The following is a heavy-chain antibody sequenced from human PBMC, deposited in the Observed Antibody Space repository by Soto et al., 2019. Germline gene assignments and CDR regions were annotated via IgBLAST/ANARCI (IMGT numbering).Heavy chain of an antibody. V-gene: IGHV3-30*04. CDR2: ISYDGSNK. D-gene: IGHD6-19*01. J-gene: IGHJ4*02. CDR3: ARDFPEQWLVGGLDY. Sequence: GGSLRLSCAASGFTFSSYAMHWVRQAPGKGLEWVAVISYDGSNKYYADSVKGRFTISRDNSKNTLYLQMNSLRAEDTAVYYCARDFPEQWLVGGLDYWGQGTLVTVSS. CDR1: GFTFSSYA.